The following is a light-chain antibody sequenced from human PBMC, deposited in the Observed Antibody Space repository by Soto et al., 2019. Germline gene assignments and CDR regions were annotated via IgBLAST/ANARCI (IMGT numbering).Light chain of an antibody. CDR3: GSYASATLI. CDR2: EFR. V-gene: IGLV2-14*03. J-gene: IGLJ2*01. Sequence: QSVLTQPASVSGSPGQSITISCTGPSRDIGAYDYVSWFQQYSGKAPTLIIYEFRFRPSGVSSRFSGSKSGNTASLTISGLQTEDEADYYCGSYASATLIFGGGTKLTVL. CDR1: SRDIGAYDY.